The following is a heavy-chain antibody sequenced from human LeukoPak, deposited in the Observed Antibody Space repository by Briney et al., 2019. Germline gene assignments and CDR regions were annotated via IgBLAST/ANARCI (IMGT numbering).Heavy chain of an antibody. CDR1: GGSISSSSYY. D-gene: IGHD2-15*01. CDR3: ARHRGSCSGGSCYEYFEY. J-gene: IGHJ1*01. CDR2: IYYSGNT. V-gene: IGHV4-39*01. Sequence: SETLSLTCTVSGGSISSSSYYWGWIRQPPGKGLEWIGSIYYSGNTYYNPSLKSRVTISVDTSKNQFSLNLRSVTAADTAVYYCARHRGSCSGGSCYEYFEYRGQGTLVTVSS.